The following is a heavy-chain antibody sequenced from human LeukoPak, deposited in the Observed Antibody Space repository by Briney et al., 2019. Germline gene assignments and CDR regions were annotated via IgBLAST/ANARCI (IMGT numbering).Heavy chain of an antibody. D-gene: IGHD4-11*01. V-gene: IGHV5-51*01. CDR1: GYHFTSYW. CDR3: ARADYSNYGNYFDY. J-gene: IGHJ4*02. CDR2: IYPGESDT. Sequence: GGSLQISCKGPGYHFTSYWIGGVRQMPGKGLEWMGIIYPGESDTRYSPSFQGQVTISADKSISTAYLQWSSLKASDTAMYYCARADYSNYGNYFDYWGQGTLVTVSS.